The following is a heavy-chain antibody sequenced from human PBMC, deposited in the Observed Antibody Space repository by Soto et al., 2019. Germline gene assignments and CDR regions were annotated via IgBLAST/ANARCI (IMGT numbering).Heavy chain of an antibody. J-gene: IGHJ4*02. D-gene: IGHD2-21*02. Sequence: QVQLVESGGGVVQPGRSLRLSCAASGFTFSKFCMHWLRQAPGRGLEWVAGISNDGSDEYYVDSVKGRFNISRDNSKITLSLQMNSLRFEDTAVYFCAKDRRKWGDSPFEKWGQGTLVTVSS. V-gene: IGHV3-30*18. CDR2: ISNDGSDE. CDR1: GFTFSKFC. CDR3: AKDRRKWGDSPFEK.